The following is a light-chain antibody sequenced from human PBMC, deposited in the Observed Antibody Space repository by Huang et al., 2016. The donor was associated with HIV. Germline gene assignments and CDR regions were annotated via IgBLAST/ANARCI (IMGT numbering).Light chain of an antibody. CDR3: QQYAGSPQT. J-gene: IGKJ1*01. Sequence: EIVLTQSPGTLSLSPGETATLSCRASQSLSTSFLAWYQQKPGQAPRLLIYGASSRATGIPDRFSGSGSVTDFTLTISRLEPEDFAVYYCQQYAGSPQTFGQGTKVEIK. CDR1: QSLSTSF. CDR2: GAS. V-gene: IGKV3-20*01.